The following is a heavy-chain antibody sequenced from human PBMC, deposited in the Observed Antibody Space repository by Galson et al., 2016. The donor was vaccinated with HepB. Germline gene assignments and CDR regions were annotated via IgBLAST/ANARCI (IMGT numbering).Heavy chain of an antibody. J-gene: IGHJ3*02. Sequence: SLRLSCAASGFTFGSYWMSWVRQAPGKGLELAANISQDGSEKSYVDSAKGRFTISRDNAKNSLYLQMNSLRAEDTAVYFCARDPGYSAFDIWGQGTMVTVSS. D-gene: IGHD5-12*01. CDR3: ARDPGYSAFDI. V-gene: IGHV3-7*04. CDR2: ISQDGSEK. CDR1: GFTFGSYW.